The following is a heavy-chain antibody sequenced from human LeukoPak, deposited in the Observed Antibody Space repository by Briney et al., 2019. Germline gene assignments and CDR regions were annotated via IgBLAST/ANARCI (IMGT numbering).Heavy chain of an antibody. J-gene: IGHJ4*01. D-gene: IGHD4-17*01. CDR2: IHYSGST. Sequence: PSETLSLTCTVSGGSISDYYWTWIRQPPGKGLEWIGYIHYSGSTSHNPSLKSRVTISIDTSKNQISLNLSSVTTADTAVYYCARVSYGDSLQFDYWGQGTLLTVSS. CDR3: ARVSYGDSLQFDY. V-gene: IGHV4-59*01. CDR1: GGSISDYY.